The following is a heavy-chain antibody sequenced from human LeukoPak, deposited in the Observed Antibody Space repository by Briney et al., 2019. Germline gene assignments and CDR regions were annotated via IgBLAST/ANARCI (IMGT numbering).Heavy chain of an antibody. D-gene: IGHD3-3*01. Sequence: SETLSLTCAVYGGSFSGYYWSWIRQPPGKGLEWNGEINHSGSTNYNPSLKSRVTISVDTSKNQFSLELSSVTAADTAVYYCARGKREGLRLIRRSNINWFDPWGQGTLVTVSS. V-gene: IGHV4-34*01. CDR2: INHSGST. CDR1: GGSFSGYY. CDR3: ARGKREGLRLIRRSNINWFDP. J-gene: IGHJ5*02.